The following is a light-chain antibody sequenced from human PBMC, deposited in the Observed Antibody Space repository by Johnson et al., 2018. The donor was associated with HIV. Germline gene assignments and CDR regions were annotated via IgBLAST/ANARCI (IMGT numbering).Light chain of an antibody. V-gene: IGLV1-51*02. J-gene: IGLJ1*01. CDR1: SSNIGNNY. CDR2: ENT. Sequence: QSVLTQPPSVSAAPGQKVTISCSGRSSNIGNNYVSWYQQLPGTAPKLLIYENTKRPSGIPDCFSGSKSGTSATLGITGLQTGAEAAYYFGTWDNSLGAYCFGTGTKVNVL. CDR3: GTWDNSLGAYC.